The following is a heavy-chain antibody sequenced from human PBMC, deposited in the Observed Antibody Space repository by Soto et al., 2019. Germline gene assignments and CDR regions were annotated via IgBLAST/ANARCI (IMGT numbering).Heavy chain of an antibody. D-gene: IGHD3-22*01. CDR2: IAGSGANT. Sequence: GGSLRLSCAASGFTFRSYAMSWVRQAPGKGLEWVSSIAGSGANTYYPDSVKGRFTISRDNSRNTLFLRLASLRVEDTAVYYCAKGWTYSYHNSGFSFDYWGQGTAVTVSS. CDR1: GFTFRSYA. CDR3: AKGWTYSYHNSGFSFDY. J-gene: IGHJ4*02. V-gene: IGHV3-23*01.